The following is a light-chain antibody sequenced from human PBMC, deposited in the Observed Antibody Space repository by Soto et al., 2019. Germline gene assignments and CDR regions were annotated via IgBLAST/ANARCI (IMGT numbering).Light chain of an antibody. Sequence: EIVLTQSPATLSLSPGERATLSCRASQSVSSYLAWYQQKPGQAPRLLIYDASNSATGIPARFSGSGSGTAFTLPISSLEPEDFAAYYCQQRSNWPRWTFGQGTKVEIK. CDR2: DAS. CDR1: QSVSSY. V-gene: IGKV3-11*01. J-gene: IGKJ1*01. CDR3: QQRSNWPRWT.